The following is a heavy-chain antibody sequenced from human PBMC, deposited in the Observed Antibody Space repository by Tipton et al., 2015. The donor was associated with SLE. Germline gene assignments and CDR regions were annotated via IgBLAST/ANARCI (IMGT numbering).Heavy chain of an antibody. V-gene: IGHV4-39*07. J-gene: IGHJ6*03. CDR2: IYSSSGTT. Sequence: TLSLTCTVSGDAISSGSYYWSWIRPPPGKGLDLIGNIYSSSGTTYSNPLLQSRATISVGTSRNQFSLKPSSVTAADTALYYCARGLRQLAHYYYYYMDVWGKGTTVTVSS. CDR1: GDAISSGSYY. CDR3: ARGLRQLAHYYYYYMDV. D-gene: IGHD6-13*01.